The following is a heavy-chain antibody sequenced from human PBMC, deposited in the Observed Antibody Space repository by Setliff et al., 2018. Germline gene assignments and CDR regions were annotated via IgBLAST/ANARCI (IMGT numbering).Heavy chain of an antibody. CDR1: GYSFTDYW. D-gene: IGHD2-21*01. Sequence: GESLTISCKGSGYSFTDYWIAWVRQTPGKGLEWMGTIYPGNADTRYSPSFQGQVTISTDTSINTAFLQWNNLKASDTAVYYCARRGERFFNWFDPWGQGTLVTSPQ. CDR3: ARRGERFFNWFDP. CDR2: IYPGNADT. V-gene: IGHV5-51*01. J-gene: IGHJ5*02.